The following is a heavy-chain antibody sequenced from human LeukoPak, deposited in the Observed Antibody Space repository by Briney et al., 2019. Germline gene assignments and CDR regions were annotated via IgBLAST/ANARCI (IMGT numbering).Heavy chain of an antibody. D-gene: IGHD6-6*01. J-gene: IGHJ4*02. V-gene: IGHV3-48*01. CDR2: ISSSSSTM. Sequence: PGGSLRLSCAASGFPFNNFGMNWVRQAPGKGLEWVSYISSSSSTMSYADSVKGRFIISRDNAKNSLFLQMNSLRAEDTAVYYCARGGAARPDYWGQGTLVTVSS. CDR3: ARGGAARPDY. CDR1: GFPFNNFG.